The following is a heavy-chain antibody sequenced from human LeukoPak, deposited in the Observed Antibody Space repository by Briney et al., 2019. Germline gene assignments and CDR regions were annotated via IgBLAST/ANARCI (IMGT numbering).Heavy chain of an antibody. Sequence: ASVKVSCKASGYTFTSYYMHWLRQAPGQGLEWMGIINPSGGSTSYAQKFQGRVTMTRDTSTSTVYMELSSLRSEDTAVYYCARSDPAKLQFDYWGQGTLVTVSS. CDR2: INPSGGST. D-gene: IGHD1-7*01. CDR3: ARSDPAKLQFDY. J-gene: IGHJ4*02. V-gene: IGHV1-46*03. CDR1: GYTFTSYY.